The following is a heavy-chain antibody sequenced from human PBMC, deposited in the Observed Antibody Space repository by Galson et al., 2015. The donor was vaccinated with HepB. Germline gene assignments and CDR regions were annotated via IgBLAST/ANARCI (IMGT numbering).Heavy chain of an antibody. CDR3: ARARLSSWLDY. CDR1: GLTFSSYA. D-gene: IGHD6-13*01. V-gene: IGHV3-30*04. CDR2: ISYDGSNK. Sequence: SLRLSCAASGLTFSSYAMHWVRQAPGKGLEWVAVISYDGSNKYYADSVKGRFTISRDNSKNTLYLQMNSLRAEDTAVYYCARARLSSWLDYWGQGTLVTVSS. J-gene: IGHJ4*02.